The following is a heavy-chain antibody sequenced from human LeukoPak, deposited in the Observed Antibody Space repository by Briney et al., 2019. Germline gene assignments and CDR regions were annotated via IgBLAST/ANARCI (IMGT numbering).Heavy chain of an antibody. Sequence: ASVKVSCKASGYIFTSYDINWVRQATGQGLEWMGWMNPNSGNTGYAQKFQGRVTMTRNTSISTAYMELSSLRSEDTAVYYCARGSERYYYYGMDVWGQGTTVTVSS. CDR3: ARGSERYYYYGMDV. CDR1: GYIFTSYD. J-gene: IGHJ6*02. CDR2: MNPNSGNT. D-gene: IGHD1-1*01. V-gene: IGHV1-8*01.